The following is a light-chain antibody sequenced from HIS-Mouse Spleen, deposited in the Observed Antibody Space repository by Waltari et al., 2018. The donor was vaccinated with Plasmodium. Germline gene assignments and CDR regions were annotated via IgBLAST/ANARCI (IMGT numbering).Light chain of an antibody. J-gene: IGLJ3*02. CDR2: RRK. CDR3: ASWDGSLNGV. CDR1: SSNIGSNT. V-gene: IGLV1-44*01. Sequence: SVLTQPPSASGTPGQRVTISCSGSSSNIGSNTVNWYQQLPGTAPKLLIYRRKQRPSGGPARLSGSKPGTSGSLAISGLQSEDGAGEYCASWDGSLNGVFGGETKLSVL.